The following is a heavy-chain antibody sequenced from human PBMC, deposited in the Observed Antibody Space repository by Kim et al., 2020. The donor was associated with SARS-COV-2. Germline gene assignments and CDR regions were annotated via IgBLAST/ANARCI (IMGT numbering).Heavy chain of an antibody. Sequence: SETLSLTCTASGVSMSGFYWSWIRQFPGKRLEWLGYIGNDGHTQHNPSLGGSRGGRITMSVDTFRSQVSLEMSSVTSADPAVYYCARQGMGPNHGEIDP. CDR3: ARQGMGPNHGEIDP. D-gene: IGHD3-10*01. V-gene: IGHV4-59*08. CDR1: GVSMSGFY. J-gene: IGHJ5*02. CDR2: IGNDGHT.